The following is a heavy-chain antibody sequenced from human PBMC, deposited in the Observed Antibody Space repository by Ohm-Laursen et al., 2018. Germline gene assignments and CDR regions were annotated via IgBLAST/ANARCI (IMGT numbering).Heavy chain of an antibody. CDR2: IIPIFGTA. D-gene: IGHD1-26*01. CDR3: ARGAVVGATVDAFDI. CDR1: GGTFSSYA. Sequence: GASVKVSCKASGGTFSSYAISWVRQAPGQGLEWMGGIIPIFGTANYAQKFQGRVTITADKSTSTAYMELSSLRSEDTAVYYCARGAVVGATVDAFDIWGQGTMVTVSS. V-gene: IGHV1-69*06. J-gene: IGHJ3*02.